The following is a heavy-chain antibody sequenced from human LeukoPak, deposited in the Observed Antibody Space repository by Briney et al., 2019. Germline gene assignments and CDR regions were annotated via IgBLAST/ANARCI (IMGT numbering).Heavy chain of an antibody. Sequence: ASVKVSCKASGGTFSSYAISWVRQAPGQGLEWMGGIIPIFGTANYAQKFQGRVTITTDESTSTAYMELSSLRSEDTAVYYCAREREYRYCSGGSCYLLYYFDYWGQGTLVTVSS. CDR3: AREREYRYCSGGSCYLLYYFDY. D-gene: IGHD2-15*01. V-gene: IGHV1-69*05. J-gene: IGHJ4*02. CDR1: GGTFSSYA. CDR2: IIPIFGTA.